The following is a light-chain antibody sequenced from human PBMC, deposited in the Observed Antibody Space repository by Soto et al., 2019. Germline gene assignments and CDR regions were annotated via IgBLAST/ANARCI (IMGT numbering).Light chain of an antibody. CDR3: QQYDGLPS. V-gene: IGKV1-33*01. Sequence: DIPMTQSPSSLSASVGDRVTITCQASQDIRKYLNWYQHKPGRPPKLLIHDASVLATGVPLRFSGSGSGTHFTLIINSLQPEDAATYYCQQYDGLPSFGQGTRLEIQ. J-gene: IGKJ5*01. CDR2: DAS. CDR1: QDIRKY.